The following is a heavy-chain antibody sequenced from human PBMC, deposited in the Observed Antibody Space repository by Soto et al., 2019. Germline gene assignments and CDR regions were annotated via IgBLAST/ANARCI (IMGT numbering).Heavy chain of an antibody. CDR1: GYTFTSYG. D-gene: IGHD5-12*01. J-gene: IGHJ4*02. Sequence: GASVKVSCKASGYTFTSYGISWVRQAPGQGLEWMGWISAYNGNTNYAQKLQGRVTMTTDTSTSTAYMELRSLRSDDTAVYYCARGEYSDYELAPFDCWGQGTLVTVSS. CDR3: ARGEYSDYELAPFDC. V-gene: IGHV1-18*01. CDR2: ISAYNGNT.